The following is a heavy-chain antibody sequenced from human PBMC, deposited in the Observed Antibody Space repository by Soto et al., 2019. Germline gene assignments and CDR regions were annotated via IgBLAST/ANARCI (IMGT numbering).Heavy chain of an antibody. Sequence: SLTCAVYGGSFSGYYWSWIRQPPGKGLEWTGEINHSGSTNYNPSLKSRVTISVDTSKNQFSLKLSSVTAADTAVYYCARGLLAYYYGMDVWGQGTTVTVSS. CDR2: INHSGST. D-gene: IGHD2-15*01. CDR3: ARGLLAYYYGMDV. CDR1: GGSFSGYY. J-gene: IGHJ6*02. V-gene: IGHV4-34*01.